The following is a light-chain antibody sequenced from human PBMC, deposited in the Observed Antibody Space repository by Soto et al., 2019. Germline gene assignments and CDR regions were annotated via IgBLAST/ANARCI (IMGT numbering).Light chain of an antibody. CDR1: QSIDTW. J-gene: IGKJ1*01. V-gene: IGKV1-5*03. CDR2: KAS. CDR3: QQYHIYSGT. Sequence: DIQMTQSPSTLSASVGDRVTITCRASQSIDTWLAWYQQRPGKAPNLLIYKASNLASGVPSRFRGSGFGTEFTLPISRLQPDDFETYFCQQYHIYSGTFGQGTKVDIK.